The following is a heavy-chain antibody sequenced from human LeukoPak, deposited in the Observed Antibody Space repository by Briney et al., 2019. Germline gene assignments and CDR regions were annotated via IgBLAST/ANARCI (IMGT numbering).Heavy chain of an antibody. CDR3: ARAGYSYGPSGGRAFDY. CDR2: INHSGST. Sequence: SETLSLTCAVYGGSFSGYYWSWIRQPPGKGLEWTGEINHSGSTNYNPSLKSRVTISVDTSKNQFSLKLSSVTAADTAVYYCARAGYSYGPSGGRAFDYWGQGTLVTVSS. D-gene: IGHD5-18*01. V-gene: IGHV4-34*01. J-gene: IGHJ4*02. CDR1: GGSFSGYY.